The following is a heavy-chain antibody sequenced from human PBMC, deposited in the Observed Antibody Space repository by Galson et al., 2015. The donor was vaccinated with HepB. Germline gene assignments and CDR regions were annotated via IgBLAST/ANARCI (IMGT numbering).Heavy chain of an antibody. J-gene: IGHJ6*02. Sequence: SLRLSCAASGFTFSYYTINWVRQAPGKGLEWVSSISGSSTYIYYTDSVWGRFTVSRDNSTDPLYLQMNSLRVEDTAVYYCARDRGRSDYGYYYGMDVWGQGTTVTVSS. V-gene: IGHV3-21*01. D-gene: IGHD4-17*01. CDR2: ISGSSTYI. CDR1: GFTFSYYT. CDR3: ARDRGRSDYGYYYGMDV.